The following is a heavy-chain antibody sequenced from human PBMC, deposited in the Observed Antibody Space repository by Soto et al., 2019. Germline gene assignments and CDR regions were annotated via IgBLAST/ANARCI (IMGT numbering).Heavy chain of an antibody. J-gene: IGHJ5*02. CDR3: ARVPLTPHYDFWSGYLNWFDP. D-gene: IGHD3-3*01. CDR1: GGTFSSYT. V-gene: IGHV1-69*02. Sequence: SVKVSCKASGGTFSSYTISWVRQAPGQGLEWMGRIIPILGIANYAQKFQGRVTITADKSTSTAYMELSSLRSEDTAVYYCARVPLTPHYDFWSGYLNWFDPRGQGTLVTVSS. CDR2: IIPILGIA.